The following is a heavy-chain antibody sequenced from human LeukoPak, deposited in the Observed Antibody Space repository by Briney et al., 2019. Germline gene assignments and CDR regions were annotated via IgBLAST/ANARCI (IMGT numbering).Heavy chain of an antibody. V-gene: IGHV4-61*01. J-gene: IGHJ5*02. CDR1: GDSVTSCPYY. Sequence: SETLSLTCSVSGDSVTSCPYYWGWIRQPPGKGLEWIGNTFSTSTLYNASLRSRVSIEVDTSRNQFSLKLTSATAADTAIYYCARECIRPNP. CDR3: ARECIRPNP. CDR2: TFSTST.